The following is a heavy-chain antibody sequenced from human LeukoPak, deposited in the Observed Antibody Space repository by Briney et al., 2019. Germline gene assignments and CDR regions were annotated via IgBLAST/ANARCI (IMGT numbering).Heavy chain of an antibody. Sequence: PSGTLSLTCAVSGGSITTTNWWSWVRPPPGKGLEWIGEVHLSGATNYNPSLESRVSMSIDKSKTHLSLEVTSVTAADTAIYYCTRESGAFSPFGFWGQGTLLTVSS. V-gene: IGHV4-4*02. CDR1: GGSITTTNW. J-gene: IGHJ4*02. CDR3: TRESGAFSPFGF. D-gene: IGHD1-26*01. CDR2: VHLSGAT.